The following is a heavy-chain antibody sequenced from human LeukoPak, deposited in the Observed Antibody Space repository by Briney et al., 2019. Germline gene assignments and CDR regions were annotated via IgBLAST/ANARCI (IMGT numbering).Heavy chain of an antibody. Sequence: SVKVSCKASGGTFSSYAISWVRQAPGQGLEWMGGIIPIFGTANYAQKFQGRVTITADEPTSTAYMELSSLRSEDTAVYYCARAYYYGSGGYDWGQGTLVTVSS. CDR3: ARAYYYGSGGYD. CDR1: GGTFSSYA. J-gene: IGHJ4*02. D-gene: IGHD3-10*01. CDR2: IIPIFGTA. V-gene: IGHV1-69*13.